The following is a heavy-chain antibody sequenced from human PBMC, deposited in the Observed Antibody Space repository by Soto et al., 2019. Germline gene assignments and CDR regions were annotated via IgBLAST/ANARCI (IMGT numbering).Heavy chain of an antibody. J-gene: IGHJ3*02. D-gene: IGHD2-8*02. CDR3: ASLVAGAFDI. Sequence: GASVQVSCKASGYRFTTYHINWVRQAPGQGLEWMGWINTKTGTPSYVQGFTGRFVFSLDTSVSTAYLQIFSLKAEDTAVYYRASLVAGAFDIWGQGTMVTVSS. CDR2: INTKTGTP. V-gene: IGHV7-4-1*01. CDR1: GYRFTTYH.